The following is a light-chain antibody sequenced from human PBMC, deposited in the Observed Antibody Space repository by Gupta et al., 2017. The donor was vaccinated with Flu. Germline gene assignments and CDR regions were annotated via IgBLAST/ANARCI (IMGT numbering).Light chain of an antibody. Sequence: DIQRTQSPSSVSASVGDRVTITCRASQNISSWLAWYQQKPGKAPKLLIYSASSLQSGVPSRFSGSGSGTDFTLTIIILQPEDFATYYCQQANSFPLTFGGGTKVEI. CDR1: QNISSW. CDR3: QQANSFPLT. V-gene: IGKV1-12*01. CDR2: SAS. J-gene: IGKJ4*01.